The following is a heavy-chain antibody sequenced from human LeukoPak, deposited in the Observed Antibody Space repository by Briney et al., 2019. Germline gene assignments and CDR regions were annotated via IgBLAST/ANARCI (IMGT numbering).Heavy chain of an antibody. J-gene: IGHJ4*02. CDR2: IYTSGST. D-gene: IGHD3-9*01. Sequence: PSETLSLTCAVSGGSISSYYWSWIRQPAGKGLEWIGRIYTSGSTNYNPSLKSRVTMSVDTSKNQFSLKLSSVTAADTAVYYCARDLYSYYDILTGDSHSDYWGQGTLVTVSS. CDR1: GGSISSYY. V-gene: IGHV4-4*07. CDR3: ARDLYSYYDILTGDSHSDY.